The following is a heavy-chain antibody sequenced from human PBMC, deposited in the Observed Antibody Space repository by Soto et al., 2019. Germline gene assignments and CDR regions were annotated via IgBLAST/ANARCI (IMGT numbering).Heavy chain of an antibody. J-gene: IGHJ5*02. D-gene: IGHD3-3*01. CDR2: IYCSGST. CDR3: ARGYTIFGVVTWFDP. V-gene: IGHV4-59*01. Sequence: NPSETLSLTCTVSGGSISSYYWSWIRQPPGKGLEWIGYIYCSGSTNYNPSLKSRVTISVDTSKNQFSLKLSSVTAADTAVYYCARGYTIFGVVTWFDPWGQGTLVTVSS. CDR1: GGSISSYY.